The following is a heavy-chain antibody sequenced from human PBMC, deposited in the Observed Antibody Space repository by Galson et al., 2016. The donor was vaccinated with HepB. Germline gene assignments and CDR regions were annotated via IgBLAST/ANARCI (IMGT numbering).Heavy chain of an antibody. J-gene: IGHJ4*02. CDR2: IDNSGGAI. CDR3: ATGLTTFEH. D-gene: IGHD4-11*01. Sequence: SLRLSCAPSGFIFTTYAMNWVRQAPGKGLEWISYIDNSGGAIYYTDSVRGRFTISRDNTKNSPYLQMNSPRDEDTAVYYCATGLTTFEHWGQGTLVTVSS. V-gene: IGHV3-48*02. CDR1: GFIFTTYA.